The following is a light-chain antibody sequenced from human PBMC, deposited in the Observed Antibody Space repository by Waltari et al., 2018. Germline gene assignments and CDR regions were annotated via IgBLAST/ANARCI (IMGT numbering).Light chain of an antibody. CDR3: QQYNDWPLT. CDR1: HSVRST. V-gene: IGKV3-15*01. Sequence: EVVMTQSPATLSVSVGERATLSCRASHSVRSTLAWYQQKPGQAPRLLIYGASTRASGIPARCSGSGSGTEFTLTISSLQSEDFAVYFCQQYNDWPLTFGGGTKVEIK. J-gene: IGKJ4*01. CDR2: GAS.